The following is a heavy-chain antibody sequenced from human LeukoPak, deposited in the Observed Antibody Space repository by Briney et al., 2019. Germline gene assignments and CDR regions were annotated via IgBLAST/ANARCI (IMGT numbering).Heavy chain of an antibody. CDR2: ISGSGGST. CDR3: ARHGSSTTVRGKRRYYYMDV. V-gene: IGHV3-23*01. D-gene: IGHD3-10*01. J-gene: IGHJ6*03. CDR1: GFTFSSYA. Sequence: GGSLRLSCAASGFTFSSYAMSWVRQAPGKGLEWVSGISGSGGSTYYADSVKGRFTISRDNSKNTLYLQMNSLRAEDTAVYYCARHGSSTTVRGKRRYYYMDVWGKGTTVTISS.